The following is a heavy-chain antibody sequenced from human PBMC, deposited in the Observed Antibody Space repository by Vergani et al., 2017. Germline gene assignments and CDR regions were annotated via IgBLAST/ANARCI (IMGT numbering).Heavy chain of an antibody. J-gene: IGHJ4*02. CDR3: ARRYYYASSGYSLTFDS. Sequence: EVQLVQSGAEVKKPGESLKISCKGSGYTFTNYWIGWVRQMPGNGLEWMGIIFPGDSDSRYSPSFQGQVAISADKSISTAYLQWSSLKASDTAMYYCARRYYYASSGYSLTFDSWGQGTLVTVSS. CDR2: IFPGDSDS. CDR1: GYTFTNYW. V-gene: IGHV5-51*01. D-gene: IGHD3-22*01.